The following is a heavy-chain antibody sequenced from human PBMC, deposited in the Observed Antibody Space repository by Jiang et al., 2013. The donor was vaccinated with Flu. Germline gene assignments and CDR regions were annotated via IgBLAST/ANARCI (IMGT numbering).Heavy chain of an antibody. CDR3: ARAIYTYGPASFDF. D-gene: IGHD5-18*01. V-gene: IGHV6-1*01. J-gene: IGHJ4*02. CDR1: GDSVSSNNVA. Sequence: QTLSLTCAISGDSVSSNNVAWNWIRQSPARGLEWLGRTYYRPKWYNDYAVSVTSRITVNPDTSKNQFSLQLNSVTPEDTAVYYCARAIYTYGPASFDFWGQGTLVTVSS. CDR2: TYYRPKWYN.